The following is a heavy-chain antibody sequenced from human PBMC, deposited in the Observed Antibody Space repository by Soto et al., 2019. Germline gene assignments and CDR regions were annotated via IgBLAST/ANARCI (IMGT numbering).Heavy chain of an antibody. CDR3: ARAAPRYFSGGSGYSGRNY. D-gene: IGHD2-15*01. CDR2: INHSGST. Sequence: SETLSLTCAVYGGSFSGYYWSWIRQPPGKGLEWIGEINHSGSTNYNPSLKSRVTISVDTSKNQFSLKLSSVTAADTAVYYCARAAPRYFSGGSGYSGRNYWGQETLVT. J-gene: IGHJ4*02. V-gene: IGHV4-34*01. CDR1: GGSFSGYY.